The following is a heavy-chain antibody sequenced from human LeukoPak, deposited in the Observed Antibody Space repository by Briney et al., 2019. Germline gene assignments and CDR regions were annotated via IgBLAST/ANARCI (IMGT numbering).Heavy chain of an antibody. CDR3: ARDDPRFKDKAAFDI. Sequence: VASVKVSCKASGYTFTSYDINWVRQAPGQGLEWMGWISAYNGNTNYAQKLQGRVTMTTDTSTSTAYMELRSLRSDDTAVYYCARDDPRFKDKAAFDIWGQGTMVTVSS. CDR2: ISAYNGNT. D-gene: IGHD3-3*01. CDR1: GYTFTSYD. J-gene: IGHJ3*02. V-gene: IGHV1-18*01.